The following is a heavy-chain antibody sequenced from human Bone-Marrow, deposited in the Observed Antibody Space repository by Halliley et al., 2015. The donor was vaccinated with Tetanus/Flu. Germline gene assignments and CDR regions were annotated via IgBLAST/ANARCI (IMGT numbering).Heavy chain of an antibody. V-gene: IGHV3-43*01. CDR2: ISWDGGTT. Sequence: SLRLSCAASGFSFDDYTMHWVRQAPGKGLEWVSLISWDGGTTYYGDSVKGRFTISRDNSENSLYLQMNSLRTEDTALYYCARDSGEGSSYNWFDPWGQGTLVTVSS. CDR1: GFSFDDYT. CDR3: ARDSGEGSSYNWFDP. D-gene: IGHD1-26*01. J-gene: IGHJ5*02.